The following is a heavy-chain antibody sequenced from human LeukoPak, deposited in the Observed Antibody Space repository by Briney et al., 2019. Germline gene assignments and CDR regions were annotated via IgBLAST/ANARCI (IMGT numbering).Heavy chain of an antibody. CDR1: GGSISSYY. J-gene: IGHJ3*02. CDR2: IYYSGST. CDR3: ARDTPEYYYGSGTPLGAFDI. V-gene: IGHV4-59*01. D-gene: IGHD3-10*01. Sequence: SETLSLTCTVSGGSISSYYWSWIRKPPGKGLDWIGYIYYSGSTNYNPSLKGRVTISVDTSKYQFSLKLSSVTAADTAVYYCARDTPEYYYGSGTPLGAFDIWGQGTMVTVSS.